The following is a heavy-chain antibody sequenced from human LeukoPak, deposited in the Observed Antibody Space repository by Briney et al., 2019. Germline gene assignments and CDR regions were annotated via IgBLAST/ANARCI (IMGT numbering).Heavy chain of an antibody. D-gene: IGHD2-2*02. J-gene: IGHJ4*02. CDR2: FDPEDGET. V-gene: IGHV1-24*01. Sequence: ASVKVSCKVSGYTLTELSTHWVRQAPGKGLEWMGGFDPEDGETIYAQKFQGRVTMTEDTSTDTAYMELSSLRSEDTAVYYCATDRYCSSISCYRAFDYWGQGTLVTVSS. CDR3: ATDRYCSSISCYRAFDY. CDR1: GYTLTELS.